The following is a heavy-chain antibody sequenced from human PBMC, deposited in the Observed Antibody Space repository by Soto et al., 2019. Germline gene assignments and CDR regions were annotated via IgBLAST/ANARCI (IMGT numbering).Heavy chain of an antibody. J-gene: IGHJ3*02. Sequence: EVQLVESGGDSVKPGGSLRLSCAASGFTFTYVWMTWVRQAPGKGLEWVGRIKRKSDGETTDYAAPVKGRITISRDDSKNTLYLEMNSLKTDDTAVYYCAADRYCSSNTCPGAFDIWGQGTMVRVSA. V-gene: IGHV3-15*01. D-gene: IGHD2-2*01. CDR2: IKRKSDGETT. CDR3: AADRYCSSNTCPGAFDI. CDR1: GFTFTYVW.